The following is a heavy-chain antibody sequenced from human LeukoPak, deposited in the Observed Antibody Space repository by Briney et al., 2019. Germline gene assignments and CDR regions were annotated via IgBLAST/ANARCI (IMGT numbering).Heavy chain of an antibody. CDR3: AKISSGIAVAGEIDY. CDR2: IRYDGSNK. J-gene: IGHJ4*02. CDR1: GFTFSSYW. V-gene: IGHV3-30*02. Sequence: GGSLTLSCAVSGFTFSSYWMTWVRQVPGKGLEWVAFIRYDGSNKYYADSVKGRFTISRDNSKNTLYLQMNSLRAEDTAVYYCAKISSGIAVAGEIDYWGQGTLVTVSS. D-gene: IGHD6-19*01.